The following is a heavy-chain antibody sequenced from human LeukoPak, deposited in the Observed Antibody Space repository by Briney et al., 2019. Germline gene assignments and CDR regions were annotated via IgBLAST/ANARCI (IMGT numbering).Heavy chain of an antibody. CDR1: GGSLSSGGHY. V-gene: IGHV4-31*03. J-gene: IGHJ4*02. D-gene: IGHD3-10*01. Sequence: SQTLSLTCTVSGGSLSSGGHYWSWIRQHPGKGLEWIGYIYNSGSTYYNPSLKSRGTISVDTSKNQFSLKLSSVTAADTAVYYCARTSLSVRGVFDYWGQGTLVTVSS. CDR2: IYNSGST. CDR3: ARTSLSVRGVFDY.